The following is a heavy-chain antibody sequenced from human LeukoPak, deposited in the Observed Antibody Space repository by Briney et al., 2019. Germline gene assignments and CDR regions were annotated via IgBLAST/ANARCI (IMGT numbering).Heavy chain of an antibody. CDR1: GFTFSSYS. V-gene: IGHV3-21*01. CDR2: ISGSSSYV. J-gene: IGHJ4*02. D-gene: IGHD2-15*01. CDR3: ARVGIGAARHGYDY. Sequence: GGSLRLSCAASGFTFSSYSMNWVRQAPGKGLEWVSSISGSSSYVKYADSVKGRFTISRDNAKNSLHLQMNSLRAEDTAMYYCARVGIGAARHGYDYWGQGTLVTVSS.